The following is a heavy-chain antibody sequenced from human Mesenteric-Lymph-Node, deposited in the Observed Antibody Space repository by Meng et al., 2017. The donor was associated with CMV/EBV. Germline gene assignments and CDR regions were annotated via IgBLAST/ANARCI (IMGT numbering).Heavy chain of an antibody. J-gene: IGHJ4*02. CDR1: GGSISNYY. Sequence: GSLRLSCSVSGGSISNYYWNWIRQSPGKGLEWIGYISDSGRTNYKPSLKSRVTISVDTSKNQFSLKLSSVTAADTAVYYCARALLGGNSFDYWGQGTLVTVSS. CDR2: ISDSGRT. V-gene: IGHV4-59*01. D-gene: IGHD2-15*01. CDR3: ARALLGGNSFDY.